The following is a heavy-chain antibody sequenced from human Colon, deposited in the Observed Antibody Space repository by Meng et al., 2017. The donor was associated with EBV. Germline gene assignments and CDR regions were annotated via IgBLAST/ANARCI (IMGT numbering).Heavy chain of an antibody. V-gene: IGHV4-4*02. D-gene: IGHD5-24*01. Sequence: QGQLRGSGPGLVEPSGPLSLTCAVSGASISSNNWWSWVRQPPGKGLEWIGEIYHGGNTNYNPSLKSRVTISVDRSNDQFSLSLSSVTAADTAVYYCARGNAYNAPSFDYWGQGTLVTVSS. J-gene: IGHJ4*02. CDR1: GASISSNNW. CDR3: ARGNAYNAPSFDY. CDR2: IYHGGNT.